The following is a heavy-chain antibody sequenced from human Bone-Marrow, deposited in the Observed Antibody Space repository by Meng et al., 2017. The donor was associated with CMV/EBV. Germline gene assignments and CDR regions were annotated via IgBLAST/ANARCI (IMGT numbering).Heavy chain of an antibody. Sequence: SETLSLTCTVSGGSISSSSYYWGWIRQPPGKGLEWIGSIYYSGSTYYNPSLKSRVTISVDTSKNQFSLKLSSVTAADTAVYYCTRLSGLLGLPAPFSICVQGTMVTVSS. CDR1: GGSISSSSYY. CDR3: TRLSGLLGLPAPFSI. CDR2: IYYSGST. D-gene: IGHD2/OR15-2a*01. J-gene: IGHJ3*02. V-gene: IGHV4-39*07.